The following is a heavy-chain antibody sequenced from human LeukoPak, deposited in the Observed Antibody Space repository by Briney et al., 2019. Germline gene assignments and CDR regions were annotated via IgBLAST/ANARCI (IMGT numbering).Heavy chain of an antibody. Sequence: GGSPRLSCAASGLTFSTCAMSWVRQTPGKGLEWVSSIGSSGRNTYYADSVKGRFTISRDNSKNTLSLQMNSLRAEDTAVYYCAKIIIAGGLDYWGQGTLVTVSS. D-gene: IGHD2/OR15-2a*01. CDR1: GLTFSTCA. CDR3: AKIIIAGGLDY. CDR2: IGSSGRNT. J-gene: IGHJ4*02. V-gene: IGHV3-23*01.